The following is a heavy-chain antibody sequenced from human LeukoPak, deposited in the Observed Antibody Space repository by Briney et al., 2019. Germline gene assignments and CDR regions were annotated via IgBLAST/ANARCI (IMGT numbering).Heavy chain of an antibody. CDR2: ISSSGSTI. CDR1: GFTFSDYY. J-gene: IGHJ4*02. CDR3: ARPLGSSSPHALDY. V-gene: IGHV3-11*04. Sequence: GGSLRLSCAASGFTFSDYYMSWIRQAPGKGLEWVSYISSSGSTIYYADSVKGRFTISRGNAKNSLYLQMNSLRAEDTAVYYCARPLGSSSPHALDYWGQGTLVTVSS. D-gene: IGHD6-6*01.